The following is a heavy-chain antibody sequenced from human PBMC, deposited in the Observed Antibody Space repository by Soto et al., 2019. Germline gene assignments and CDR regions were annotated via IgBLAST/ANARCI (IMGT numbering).Heavy chain of an antibody. Sequence: GGSLRLSCAASGFTFSSTWMHWVRQAPGKGLVWVSHINSDGSSSNYADSVKGRFTISRDNAKNTLYLQMNSLRAEDTAVYYCARDLTGLVFDYWGQGTLVTVSS. D-gene: IGHD3-16*01. J-gene: IGHJ4*02. CDR3: ARDLTGLVFDY. CDR2: INSDGSSS. CDR1: GFTFSSTW. V-gene: IGHV3-74*01.